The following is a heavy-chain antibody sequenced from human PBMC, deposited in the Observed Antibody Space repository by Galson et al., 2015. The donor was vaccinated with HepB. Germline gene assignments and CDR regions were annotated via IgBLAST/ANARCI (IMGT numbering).Heavy chain of an antibody. Sequence: CAISGDSVSSNSAAWNWIRQSPSRGLEWLGRTYYRSKWYNDYAVSVKSRITINPDTSKNQFSLQLYSVTPEDTAVYYCARDPALRFLEWLTRPLYYYGVDVWGQGTTVTVSS. CDR3: ARDPALRFLEWLTRPLYYYGVDV. V-gene: IGHV6-1*01. CDR1: GDSVSSNSAA. D-gene: IGHD3-3*01. CDR2: TYYRSKWYN. J-gene: IGHJ6*02.